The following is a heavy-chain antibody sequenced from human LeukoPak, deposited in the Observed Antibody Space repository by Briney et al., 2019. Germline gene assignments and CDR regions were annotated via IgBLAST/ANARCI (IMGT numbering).Heavy chain of an antibody. CDR3: TCGYSGYASDY. V-gene: IGHV3-66*02. CDR2: IYSGGST. J-gene: IGHJ4*02. CDR1: GFTVSSNY. D-gene: IGHD5-12*01. Sequence: HPGGSLRLSCAASGFTVSSNYMSWVRQAPGKGLEWVSVIYSGGSTYYADSVKGRFTISRDNSKNTLYLQMNSLRAEDTAVYYCTCGYSGYASDYWGQGTLVTVSS.